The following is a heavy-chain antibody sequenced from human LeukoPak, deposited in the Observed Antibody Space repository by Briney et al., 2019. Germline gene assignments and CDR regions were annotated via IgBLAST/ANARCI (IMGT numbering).Heavy chain of an antibody. J-gene: IGHJ4*02. V-gene: IGHV3-33*06. Sequence: GRSLRLSXAASGFTFSNYGMHWVRQAPGKGLEWVALIYYDGSNKYYADSVKGRFTISRDNSKNTLYLQMNSLRAEDTAMYYCANNFDYWGQGTLVTVSS. CDR1: GFTFSNYG. CDR3: ANNFDY. CDR2: IYYDGSNK.